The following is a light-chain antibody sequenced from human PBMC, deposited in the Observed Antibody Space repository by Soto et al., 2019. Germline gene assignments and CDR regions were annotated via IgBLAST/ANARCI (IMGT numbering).Light chain of an antibody. V-gene: IGKV3D-15*01. CDR1: QSVGSK. CDR3: QQYGDWPGA. J-gene: IGKJ4*01. CDR2: DAS. Sequence: EIVMTQSPPTLSVSPGERATLSCRASQSVGSKLAWYQQRPGQAPRLLIYDASNMATGIPDRFSGSGSGTEFSLTISSLQSEDFAVYSCQQYGDWPGAFGGGTKVEIK.